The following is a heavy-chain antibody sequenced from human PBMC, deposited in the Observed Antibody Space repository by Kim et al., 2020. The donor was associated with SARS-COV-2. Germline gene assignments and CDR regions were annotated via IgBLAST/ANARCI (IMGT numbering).Heavy chain of an antibody. J-gene: IGHJ6*01. CDR1: GFTFSSYA. D-gene: IGHD3-10*01. CDR2: ISYDGSNK. CDR3: AGYGSGSYYNPYYYYGM. Sequence: GGSLRRSCAASGFTFSSYAMHWVRQAPGKGLEWVAVISYDGSNKYYADSVKGRFTISRDNSKNTLYLQMNSLRAEDTAVYYCAGYGSGSYYNPYYYYGM. V-gene: IGHV3-30-3*01.